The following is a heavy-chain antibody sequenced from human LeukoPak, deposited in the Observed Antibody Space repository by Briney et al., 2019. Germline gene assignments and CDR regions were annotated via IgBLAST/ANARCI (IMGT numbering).Heavy chain of an antibody. CDR2: IWYDGSNK. J-gene: IGHJ6*03. CDR3: ARSGGYYYYYYMDV. Sequence: GWSLRLSCAASGFTFSSYGMHWVRQAPGKGLEWVAVIWYDGSNKYYADSVKGRFTISRDNSKNTLYLQMNSLRAEDTAVYYCARSGGYYYYYYMDVWGKGTTVTVSS. D-gene: IGHD3-16*01. CDR1: GFTFSSYG. V-gene: IGHV3-33*01.